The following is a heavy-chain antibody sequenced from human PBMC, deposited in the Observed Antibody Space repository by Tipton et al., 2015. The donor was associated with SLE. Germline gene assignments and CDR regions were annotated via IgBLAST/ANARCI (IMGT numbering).Heavy chain of an antibody. V-gene: IGHV4-59*11. J-gene: IGHJ4*02. CDR3: ARDLRGWHYFDY. D-gene: IGHD6-19*01. Sequence: TLSLTCTVSGGSISSHYWSWIRQPPGKGLEWIGYIYYSGSTNYNPSLKSRVTISVDTSKNQFSLKLSSVTAADTAVYYCARDLRGWHYFDYWGQGTLVTVSS. CDR2: IYYSGST. CDR1: GGSISSHY.